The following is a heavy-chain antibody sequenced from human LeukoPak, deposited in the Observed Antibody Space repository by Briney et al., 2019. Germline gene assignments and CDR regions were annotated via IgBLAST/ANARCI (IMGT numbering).Heavy chain of an antibody. CDR1: GGTFSSYA. CDR2: MNPNSGNT. D-gene: IGHD4-23*01. J-gene: IGHJ4*02. Sequence: ASVKVSCKASGGTFSSYAINWVRQATGQGLEWMGWMNPNSGNTGYAQKFQGRVTMTRNTSISTAYMELSSLRSEDTAVYYCARGRTTVVDYWGQGTLVTVSS. CDR3: ARGRTTVVDY. V-gene: IGHV1-8*02.